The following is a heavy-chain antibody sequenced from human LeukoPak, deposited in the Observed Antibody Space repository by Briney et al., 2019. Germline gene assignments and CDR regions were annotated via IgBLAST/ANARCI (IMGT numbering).Heavy chain of an antibody. Sequence: GGSLRLSCAASGFTFYDYGMTWVRQAPGKGLEWVSTISGSGLSTYYADSVKGRFTISRDNSKNTLYLEMNSLRAEDTAVYYCAKDIGSYYDYWGQGILVTVSS. CDR3: AKDIGSYYDY. CDR1: GFTFYDYG. V-gene: IGHV3-23*01. J-gene: IGHJ4*02. D-gene: IGHD3-10*01. CDR2: ISGSGLST.